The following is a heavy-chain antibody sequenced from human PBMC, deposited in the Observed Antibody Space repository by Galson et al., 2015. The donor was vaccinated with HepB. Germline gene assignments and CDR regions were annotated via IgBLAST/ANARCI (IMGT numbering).Heavy chain of an antibody. CDR3: ARDPGDGYPFDY. CDR1: GGSISSYY. D-gene: IGHD5-24*01. CDR2: IYYSGST. V-gene: IGHV4-59*01. J-gene: IGHJ4*02. Sequence: LSLTCTVSGGSISSYYWSWIRQPPGKGLEWIGYIYYSGSTNYNPSLKSRVTISLDTSKNQFSLKLSSVTAADTAVYYCARDPGDGYPFDYWGQGTLVTVSS.